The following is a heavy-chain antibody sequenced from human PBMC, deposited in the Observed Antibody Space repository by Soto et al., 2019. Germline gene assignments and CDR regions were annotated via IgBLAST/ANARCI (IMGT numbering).Heavy chain of an antibody. CDR3: ATSISKTFEY. D-gene: IGHD2-2*02. CDR1: SGSITSYW. V-gene: IGHV4-4*02. CDR2: DYHSGIT. Sequence: QVQLQESGPGLVKPSGTLSLTCAVSSGSITSYWWNWVRQPPGKGLEWIGEDYHSGITNYNPSLRSRLTISVDKSNNQFSLKLSSVTAADMAVYYCATSISKTFEYWGQGALVTVSS. J-gene: IGHJ4*02.